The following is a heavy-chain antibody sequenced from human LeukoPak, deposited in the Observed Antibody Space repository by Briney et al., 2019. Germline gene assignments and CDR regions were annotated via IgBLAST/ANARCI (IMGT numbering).Heavy chain of an antibody. CDR1: GFTFSSYS. Sequence: GGSLRLSCAASGFTFSSYSMNWVRQAPGRGLEWVSSISSSSSYIYYADSVKGRFTISRDNAKNSLYLQMNSLRAEDTAVYYCARAKPKNMVRGLIMRRESRYYFDYWGQGTLVTVSS. D-gene: IGHD3-10*01. V-gene: IGHV3-21*04. J-gene: IGHJ4*02. CDR3: ARAKPKNMVRGLIMRRESRYYFDY. CDR2: ISSSSSYI.